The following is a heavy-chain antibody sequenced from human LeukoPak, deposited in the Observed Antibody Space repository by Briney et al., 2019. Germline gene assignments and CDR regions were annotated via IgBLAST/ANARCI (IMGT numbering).Heavy chain of an antibody. J-gene: IGHJ4*02. Sequence: GESLQISCKGSGYIFSNYWIGWVCQMPGKGLEWMGIIYPGDSDTRYSPSFQGQVAISADKSISTAYLQWSSLKASDTAMYYCASSKNTAMVYDYWGQGTLVTVSS. D-gene: IGHD5-18*01. V-gene: IGHV5-51*01. CDR2: IYPGDSDT. CDR3: ASSKNTAMVYDY. CDR1: GYIFSNYW.